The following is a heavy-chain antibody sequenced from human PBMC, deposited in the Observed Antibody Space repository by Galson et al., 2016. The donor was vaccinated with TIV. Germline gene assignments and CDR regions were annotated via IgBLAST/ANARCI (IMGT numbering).Heavy chain of an antibody. V-gene: IGHV1-46*01. J-gene: IGHJ4*02. CDR1: FSHYS. Sequence: FSHYSMHWVRQAPGEGLEWMGIINPDGGDTNYTQKFQGRVIMTRDMSTTTVYMELSSLRSEDTAIYFCARAAPDQHFDYWGQGSLVTVSS. CDR2: INPDGGDT. CDR3: ARAAPDQHFDY.